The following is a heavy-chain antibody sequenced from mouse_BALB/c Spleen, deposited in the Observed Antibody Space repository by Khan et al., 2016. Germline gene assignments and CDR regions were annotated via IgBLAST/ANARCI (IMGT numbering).Heavy chain of an antibody. Sequence: LSAFGGGLVQPGGYIKLSSDSSVFTFSDAWMDWVRQSPEKGLEWVAEIRSKANNHATYYAESVKGRFTISRDDSKSSVYLQMNSLRAEDTGIYYCTRRDSWFAYWGQGTLVTVSA. CDR1: VFTFSDAW. J-gene: IGHJ3*01. CDR3: TRRDSWFAY. CDR2: IRSKANNHAT. V-gene: IGHV6-6*01.